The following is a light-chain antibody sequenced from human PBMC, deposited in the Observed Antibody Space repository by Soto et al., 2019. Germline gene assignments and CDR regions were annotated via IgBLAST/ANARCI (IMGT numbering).Light chain of an antibody. CDR2: GAS. Sequence: EIQFKKSPGTLSLSPAERATLSCRASQSVRSNFLAWYQQKPGKAPRLLIYGASNRATGIPDRCSGSGAGTDFTITITRQAAEYFAYYYCQCYDSLRTFGQGTKVDI. V-gene: IGKV3-20*01. CDR3: QCYDSLRT. J-gene: IGKJ1*01. CDR1: QSVRSNF.